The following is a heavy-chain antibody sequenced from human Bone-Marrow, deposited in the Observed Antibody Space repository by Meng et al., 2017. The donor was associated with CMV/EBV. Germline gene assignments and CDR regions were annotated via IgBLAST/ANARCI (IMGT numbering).Heavy chain of an antibody. J-gene: IGHJ6*02. CDR3: ARDDYSIMGHYYGGR. CDR1: GYTFTSYA. V-gene: IGHV7-4-1*01. Sequence: ASVKVSCKASGYTFTSYAMNWVRQAPGQGLEWTGWINTNTGNPTYAQGFTGRFVFSLDTSVSTAYLQICSLKAEDTAVYYCARDDYSIMGHYYGGRLGPRDHGHRLL. CDR2: INTNTGNP. D-gene: IGHD4-11*01.